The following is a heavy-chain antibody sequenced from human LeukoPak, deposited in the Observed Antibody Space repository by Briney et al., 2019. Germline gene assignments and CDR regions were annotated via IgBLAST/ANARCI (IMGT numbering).Heavy chain of an antibody. CDR2: ISYDGSNK. D-gene: IGHD2-2*01. J-gene: IGHJ4*02. V-gene: IGHV3-30-3*01. CDR3: AKDRSSGGGFRYQLPYSYYFDY. CDR1: GFTLSSYA. Sequence: PGGSLRLSCAASGFTLSSYAMHWVRQAPGKGLEWVAVISYDGSNKYYADSVKGRFTISRDNSKNTLYLQMNSLRAEDTAVYYCAKDRSSGGGFRYQLPYSYYFDYWGQGTLVTVSS.